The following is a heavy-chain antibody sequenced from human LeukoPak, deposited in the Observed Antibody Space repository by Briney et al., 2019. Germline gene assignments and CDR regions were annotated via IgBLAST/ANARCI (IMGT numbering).Heavy chain of an antibody. CDR2: ISNSGRGT. CDR1: GFIFSNYA. J-gene: IGHJ4*02. Sequence: GGSLRLSCAASGFIFSNYAMNWVRQGPGKGLEWVSSISNSGRGTYYADFVQGRFIISRDSSKSTVYLQMNSLRAEDTAIYFCAKDADFEYSTSPDHWGQGTLVTVSS. V-gene: IGHV3-23*01. CDR3: AKDADFEYSTSPDH. D-gene: IGHD2/OR15-2a*01.